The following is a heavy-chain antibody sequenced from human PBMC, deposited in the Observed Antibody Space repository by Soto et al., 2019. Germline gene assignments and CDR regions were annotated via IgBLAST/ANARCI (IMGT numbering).Heavy chain of an antibody. V-gene: IGHV4-61*01. CDR1: GGSVSSGSYY. CDR3: ARGMANYYYDSSGSLFG. D-gene: IGHD3-22*01. J-gene: IGHJ4*02. CDR2: IYYSGST. Sequence: SETLSLTCTVSGGSVSSGSYYWSWIRQPPGKGLEWIGYIYYSGSTNYNPSLKSRVTISVDTSKNQFSLKLSSVTAADTAVYYCARGMANYYYDSSGSLFGWGQGTLVTVS.